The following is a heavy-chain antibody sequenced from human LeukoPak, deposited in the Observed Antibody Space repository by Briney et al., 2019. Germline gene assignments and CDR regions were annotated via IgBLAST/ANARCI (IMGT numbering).Heavy chain of an antibody. V-gene: IGHV3-74*01. CDR1: GFTFSSYA. CDR3: ARVMGSGWYDY. CDR2: INSDGSST. J-gene: IGHJ4*02. Sequence: GGSLRLSCAASGFTFSSYAMSWVRQAPGKGLEWVSRINSDGSSTSYADSVKGRFTISRDNAKNTLYLQMNSLRAEDTAVYYCARVMGSGWYDYWGQGTLVTVSS. D-gene: IGHD6-19*01.